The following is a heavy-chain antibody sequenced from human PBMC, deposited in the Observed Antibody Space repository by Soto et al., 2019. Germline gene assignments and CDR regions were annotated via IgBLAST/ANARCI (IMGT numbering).Heavy chain of an antibody. D-gene: IGHD1-7*01. CDR2: TYYRSRWYN. CDR1: GDSVSSNSAA. Sequence: SQTLSLTCVISGDSVSSNSAAWNWIRQSPSRGLEWLGRTYYRSRWYNDYAVSVRSRITVNADTSKNQFSLHLNSVTPEDTAVYYCAGTSSRQWYYMDVWDKATTVTVSS. V-gene: IGHV6-1*01. CDR3: AGTSSRQWYYMDV. J-gene: IGHJ6*03.